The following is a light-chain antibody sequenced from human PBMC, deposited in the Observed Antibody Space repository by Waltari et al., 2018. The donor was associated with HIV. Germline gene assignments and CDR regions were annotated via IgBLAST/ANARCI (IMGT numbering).Light chain of an antibody. J-gene: IGKJ1*01. Sequence: IVLTQSPATLSLSPGERATLSCRASQSVNSYLAWYQQKPGQAPRLLIYDAYNRATGIPARFSGSGSGTDFTLTISSLEPEDFAVYYCQQRSNWRGTFGQGTKVEFK. CDR1: QSVNSY. CDR3: QQRSNWRGT. CDR2: DAY. V-gene: IGKV3-11*01.